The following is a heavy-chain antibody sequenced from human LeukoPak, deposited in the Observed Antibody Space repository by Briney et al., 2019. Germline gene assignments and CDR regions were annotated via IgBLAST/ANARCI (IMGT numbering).Heavy chain of an antibody. J-gene: IGHJ1*01. CDR1: GFTVSSNY. CDR2: IYSGGST. V-gene: IGHV3-66*01. Sequence: GGSLRLSCAASGFTVSSNYMSWVRQAPGKGLEWVSVIYSGGSTYYADSVKGRFTIPRDNSKNTLYLQMNSLRAEDTAVYYCASTTPRRYCSGGSCYGYFQHWGQGTLVTVSS. CDR3: ASTTPRRYCSGGSCYGYFQH. D-gene: IGHD2-15*01.